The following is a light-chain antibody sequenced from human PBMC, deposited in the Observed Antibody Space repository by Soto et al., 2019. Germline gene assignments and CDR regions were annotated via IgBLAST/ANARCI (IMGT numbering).Light chain of an antibody. CDR2: GAS. CDR1: QSVDSSY. Sequence: EIVLTQSPGTLSLSPGERATLSCRASQSVDSSYLAWYQQKPGQAPRLLIYGASSRATGIPDRFSGSGSGTDFTLTISRLEPEDFAVYYCQQFGSPFTFSPGTKVDIK. CDR3: QQFGSPFT. J-gene: IGKJ3*01. V-gene: IGKV3-20*01.